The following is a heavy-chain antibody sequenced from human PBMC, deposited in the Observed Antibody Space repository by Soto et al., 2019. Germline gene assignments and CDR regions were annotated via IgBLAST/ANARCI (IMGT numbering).Heavy chain of an antibody. J-gene: IGHJ5*02. CDR2: ISYDGSNK. CDR1: GFTFSSYA. V-gene: IGHV3-30-3*01. Sequence: QVQLVESGGGVVQPGRSLRLSCAASGFTFSSYAMHWVRQAPGKGLEWVAVISYDGSNKYYADSVKGRFTISRDNSKNTLYLQMNSLRAEDTAVYYCARDTYRRGFGELSPPWGQGTLVTVSS. D-gene: IGHD3-10*01. CDR3: ARDTYRRGFGELSPP.